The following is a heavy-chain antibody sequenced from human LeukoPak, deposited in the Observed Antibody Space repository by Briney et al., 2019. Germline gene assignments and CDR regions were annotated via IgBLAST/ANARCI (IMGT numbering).Heavy chain of an antibody. V-gene: IGHV3-30-3*01. J-gene: IGHJ4*02. Sequence: PGRSLRLSCAASGFTFSSYAMHWVRQAPGKGLEWVAVISYDGSNKYYADSVKGRFTISRDNSKNTLYLQMNSLRAEDTAVYYCARLHYWGQGTLVTVSS. CDR2: ISYDGSNK. CDR1: GFTFSSYA. CDR3: ARLHY.